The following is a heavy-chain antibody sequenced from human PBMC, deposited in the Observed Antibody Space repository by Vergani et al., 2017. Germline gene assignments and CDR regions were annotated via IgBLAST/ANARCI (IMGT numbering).Heavy chain of an antibody. V-gene: IGHV1-8*03. CDR2: MNPNSGNT. CDR3: AREQWLPIDYFDY. Sequence: QVQLVQSGAEVKKPGASVKVSCKASGYTFTSYDIHWVRQATGQGLEWMGWMNPNSGNTGYAQKFQGRVTITTDTSTSTAYMELRSLRSDDTAVYYCAREQWLPIDYFDYWGQGTLVTVSS. D-gene: IGHD6-19*01. J-gene: IGHJ4*02. CDR1: GYTFTSYD.